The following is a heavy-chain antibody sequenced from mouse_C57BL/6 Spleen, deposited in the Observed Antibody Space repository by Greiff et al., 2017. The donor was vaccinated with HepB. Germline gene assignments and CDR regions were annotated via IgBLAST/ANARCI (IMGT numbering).Heavy chain of an antibody. V-gene: IGHV5-4*01. CDR2: ISDGGSYT. J-gene: IGHJ4*01. D-gene: IGHD1-1*01. Sequence: EVKLEESGGGLVKPGGSLKLSCAASGFTFSSYAMSWVRQTPEKRLEWVATISDGGSYTYYPDNVKGRFTISRDNAKNNLYLQMSHLKSEDTAMYYCAREGITTVLARGDYAMDYWGQGTSVTVSS. CDR1: GFTFSSYA. CDR3: AREGITTVLARGDYAMDY.